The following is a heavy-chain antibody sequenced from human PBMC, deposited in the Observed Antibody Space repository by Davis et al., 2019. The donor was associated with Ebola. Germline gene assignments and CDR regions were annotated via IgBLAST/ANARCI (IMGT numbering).Heavy chain of an antibody. D-gene: IGHD6-13*01. CDR2: VHTGEDG. Sequence: PSETLSLTCTVAGGSISSYFWSWIRQAAGKGLEWIGRVHTGEDGNYNPSLKSRVTMSVDTSKKQFSLKLQSVTAADTAVYYCARGGQAAAANLDLWGQGILVIVSS. CDR1: GGSISSYF. V-gene: IGHV4-4*07. CDR3: ARGGQAAAANLDL. J-gene: IGHJ4*02.